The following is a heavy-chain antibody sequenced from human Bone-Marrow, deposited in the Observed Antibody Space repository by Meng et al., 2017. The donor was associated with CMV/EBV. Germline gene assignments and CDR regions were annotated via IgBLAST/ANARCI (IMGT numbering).Heavy chain of an antibody. CDR2: MNPNSGNT. CDR3: ATQNTARGPHFDY. D-gene: IGHD5-18*01. J-gene: IGHJ4*02. Sequence: ASVKVSCKASGYIFTSYDINWVRQATGQGLEWMGWMNPNSGNTGYAQKFQGRVTMTRNTSISTAYMELSSLRSDDTAVYYCATQNTARGPHFDYWGQGTRVTVSS. CDR1: GYIFTSYD. V-gene: IGHV1-8*02.